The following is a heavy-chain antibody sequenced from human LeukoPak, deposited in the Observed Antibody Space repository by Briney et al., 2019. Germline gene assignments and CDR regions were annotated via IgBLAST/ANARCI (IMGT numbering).Heavy chain of an antibody. CDR3: TTDNWNYWIDY. CDR2: IKSKTDGGTT. Sequence: PGGSLRLSCAASGFTFSNAWMSWVRQAPGKGLEWVGRIKSKTDGGTTDYAAPVRGRFTISRDDSKNTLYLQMNSLKTEDTAVYYCTTDNWNYWIDYWGQGTLVTVSS. J-gene: IGHJ4*02. V-gene: IGHV3-15*01. CDR1: GFTFSNAW. D-gene: IGHD1-7*01.